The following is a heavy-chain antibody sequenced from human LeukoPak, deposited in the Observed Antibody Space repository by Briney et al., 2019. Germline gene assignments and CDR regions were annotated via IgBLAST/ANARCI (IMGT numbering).Heavy chain of an antibody. J-gene: IGHJ6*03. CDR2: LYHSDSV. CDR1: GGSISSGSYY. Sequence: SETLSLTCTVSGGSISSGSYYWSWIRQPPGKGLEWIGSLYHSDSVYYNTALKSRVSMSVDTSKNQFSLKLSFVTAADTAVYYCARHHDSYYYYYIDVWGSGTTVTVSS. V-gene: IGHV4-39*01. CDR3: ARHHDSYYYYYIDV.